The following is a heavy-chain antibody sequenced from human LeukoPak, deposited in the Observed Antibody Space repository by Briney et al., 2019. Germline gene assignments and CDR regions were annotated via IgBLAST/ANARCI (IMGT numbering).Heavy chain of an antibody. V-gene: IGHV4-39*07. J-gene: IGHJ5*02. Sequence: SETLSLTXTVSGGSISSSSYYWGWIRQPPGKGLEWIGRIYTSGSTKYNPSLKGRVTISVDTSKNQFSLKLNSVTAADTAVYYCARGVTVTTWDPWFDTWGQGTLVTVSS. CDR1: GGSISSSSYY. CDR3: ARGVTVTTWDPWFDT. D-gene: IGHD1-20*01. CDR2: IYTSGST.